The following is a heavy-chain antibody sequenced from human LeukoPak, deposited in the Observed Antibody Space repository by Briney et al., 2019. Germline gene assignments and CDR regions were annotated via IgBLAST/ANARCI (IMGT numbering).Heavy chain of an antibody. D-gene: IGHD6-19*01. CDR1: GYSITSGYY. J-gene: IGHJ4*02. CDR2: MFRSGTT. Sequence: SETLSLTCTVSGYSITSGYYWGWIRQPPGKGLEWIGSMFRSGTTYYNPSLKSRVTISMDMSRNQFSLKLSSVTAADTAVYYCARDRRAVAGPAFDYWGQGNLVIVSS. V-gene: IGHV4-38-2*02. CDR3: ARDRRAVAGPAFDY.